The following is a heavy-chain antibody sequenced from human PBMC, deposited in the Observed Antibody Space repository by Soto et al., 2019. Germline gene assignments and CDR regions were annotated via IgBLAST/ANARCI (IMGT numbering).Heavy chain of an antibody. Sequence: PGGSLRLSCAASGFTFSSYAMSWVRQAPGKGLEWVSAISGSGGSTYYEDSVKGRFTISRDNSKNTLYLQMNSLRAEDTAVYYCAKDKGGGFGELFLLVNYMDVWGRGTTVTVSS. D-gene: IGHD3-10*01. J-gene: IGHJ6*03. CDR3: AKDKGGGFGELFLLVNYMDV. CDR2: ISGSGGST. CDR1: GFTFSSYA. V-gene: IGHV3-23*01.